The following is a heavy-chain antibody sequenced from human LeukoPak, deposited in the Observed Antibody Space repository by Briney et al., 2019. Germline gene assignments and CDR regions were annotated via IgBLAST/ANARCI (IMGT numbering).Heavy chain of an antibody. CDR1: GGTFSSYA. CDR3: ARDGVYDFWSGYVFDI. Sequence: GASVKVSCKASGGTFSSYAISWVRQAPGQGLEWMGGIIPIFGTANYAQKFQGRVTITADESTSTAYMELSSLRSEDTAVYYCARDGVYDFWSGYVFDIWGQGTMVTVSS. J-gene: IGHJ3*02. V-gene: IGHV1-69*13. D-gene: IGHD3-3*01. CDR2: IIPIFGTA.